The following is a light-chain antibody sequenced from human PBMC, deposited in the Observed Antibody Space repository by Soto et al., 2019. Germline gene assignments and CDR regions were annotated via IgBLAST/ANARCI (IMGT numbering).Light chain of an antibody. CDR1: SGSIASAY. Sequence: NFMLAQPHSVSESPGKTVTISCTRSSGSIASAYVQWYQQRPGSVPTVVIYENNQRPSAVPDRFSGSIDSSSNSASLTISGLQAEDEADYSCQSHDTVSHIFGGGTKLTVL. CDR2: ENN. CDR3: QSHDTVSHI. V-gene: IGLV6-57*04. J-gene: IGLJ2*01.